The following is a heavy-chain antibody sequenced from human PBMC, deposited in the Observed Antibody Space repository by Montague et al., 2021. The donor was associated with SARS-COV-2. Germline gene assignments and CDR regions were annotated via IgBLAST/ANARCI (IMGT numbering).Heavy chain of an antibody. V-gene: IGHV4-39*07. CDR3: AREPLRVITIFGVVIGYGMDV. J-gene: IGHJ6*02. CDR2: IYYSGST. D-gene: IGHD3-3*01. Sequence: LRLSCAASGFTFSSYSMNWVRQAPGKGLEWIGSIYYSGSTYYNPSLKSRVTISVDTSRNQFSLKLSSVTAADTAVYYCAREPLRVITIFGVVIGYGMDVWAKGPRSPSP. CDR1: GFTFSSYS.